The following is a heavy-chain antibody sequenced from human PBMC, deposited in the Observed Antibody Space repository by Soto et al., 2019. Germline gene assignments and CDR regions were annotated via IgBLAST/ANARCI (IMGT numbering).Heavy chain of an antibody. V-gene: IGHV5-51*01. J-gene: IGHJ6*02. D-gene: IGHD5-18*01. Sequence: CKGSGYNFTSYWIGWVRQMPGKGLEWMGIIYPGDSDTRYSPSFQGQVTISADKSISTAYLQWSSLKASDTAMYYCARRRGLPNYYYGMDVWGQGTTVTVSS. CDR3: ARRRGLPNYYYGMDV. CDR2: IYPGDSDT. CDR1: GYNFTSYW.